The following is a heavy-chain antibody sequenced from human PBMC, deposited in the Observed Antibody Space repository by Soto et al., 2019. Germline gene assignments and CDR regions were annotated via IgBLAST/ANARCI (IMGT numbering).Heavy chain of an antibody. CDR2: IHWDDDK. CDR1: GFSLSTSKVG. J-gene: IGHJ4*02. Sequence: QITLRESGPTLVKPTQTLTLTCTFSGFSLSTSKVGVAWIRQPPGKALEWLALIHWDDDKRYSPSLKSRLTTANNTSKDPVVLTRTIIDPEDTATYLCAHDRSGDLGFDYWGQGTLVTVSS. V-gene: IGHV2-5*02. CDR3: AHDRSGDLGFDY. D-gene: IGHD3-22*01.